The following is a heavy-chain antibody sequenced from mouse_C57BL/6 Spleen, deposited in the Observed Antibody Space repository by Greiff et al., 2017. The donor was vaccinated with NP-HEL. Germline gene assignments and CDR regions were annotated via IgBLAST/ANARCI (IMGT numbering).Heavy chain of an antibody. CDR3: ARLYYGKNFDV. Sequence: EVKLMESGGDLVKPGGSLKLSCAASGFTFSSYGMSWVRQTPDKRLEWVATISSGGSYTYYPDSVKGRFTISRDNAKNTLYLQMSSLKSEDTAMYYCARLYYGKNFDVWGTGTTVTVSS. CDR1: GFTFSSYG. D-gene: IGHD2-1*01. J-gene: IGHJ1*03. CDR2: ISSGGSYT. V-gene: IGHV5-6*01.